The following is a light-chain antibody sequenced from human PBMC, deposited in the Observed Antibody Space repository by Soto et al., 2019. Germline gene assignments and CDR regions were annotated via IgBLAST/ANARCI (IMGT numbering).Light chain of an antibody. J-gene: IGLJ2*01. CDR1: IRDIGGYDF. V-gene: IGLV2-11*01. Sequence: QSALTQPRSVSGSPGQSITISCSGTIRDIGGYDFISWYQQHPGTSPKIIIYDVSKRPSGVPDRFSGSTSGNTASLTISGLQAEDDAFYYCCSYAGSNTLVFGGGTKL. CDR3: CSYAGSNTLV. CDR2: DVS.